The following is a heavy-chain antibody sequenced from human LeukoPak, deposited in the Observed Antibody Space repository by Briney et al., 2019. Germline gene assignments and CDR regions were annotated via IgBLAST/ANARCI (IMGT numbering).Heavy chain of an antibody. CDR2: ISSSSSYI. CDR3: AREEIQLYNWFDP. V-gene: IGHV3-21*01. J-gene: IGHJ5*02. Sequence: GGSLRLSCAASGFTFSSYSMNWVRQAPGKGLECGSSISSSSSYIYYEDSVKGRFTISRDNAKNSLYLQMNSLSAEDTAVYYCAREEIQLYNWFDPWGQGTLVTVSS. CDR1: GFTFSSYS. D-gene: IGHD5-18*01.